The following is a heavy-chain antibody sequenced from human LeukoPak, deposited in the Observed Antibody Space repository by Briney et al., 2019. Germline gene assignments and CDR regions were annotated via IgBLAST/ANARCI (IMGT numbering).Heavy chain of an antibody. Sequence: PSETLSLTCTVSGGSISSSSYYWGWIRQPPGKGLEWIGSIYYSGSTNYNPSLKSRVTISVDTSKNQFSLKLSSVTAADTAVYYCARQAVSYYYYYMDVWGKGTTVTVSS. V-gene: IGHV4-39*07. D-gene: IGHD4-11*01. J-gene: IGHJ6*03. CDR1: GGSISSSSYY. CDR3: ARQAVSYYYYYMDV. CDR2: IYYSGST.